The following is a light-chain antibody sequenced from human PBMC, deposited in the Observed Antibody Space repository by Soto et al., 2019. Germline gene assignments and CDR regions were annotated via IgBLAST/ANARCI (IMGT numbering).Light chain of an antibody. CDR2: GAS. J-gene: IGKJ3*01. CDR3: QQRSNWPLT. V-gene: IGKV3D-20*02. CDR1: QSITGSY. Sequence: ENVLTQSPGTLSLSPGERATVSCRASQSITGSYLAWYQQTPGQAPRLLIYGASSRATGVPDRFSGSGSGTDFTLTISRLEPEDFAVYYCQQRSNWPLTFGPGTKVDIK.